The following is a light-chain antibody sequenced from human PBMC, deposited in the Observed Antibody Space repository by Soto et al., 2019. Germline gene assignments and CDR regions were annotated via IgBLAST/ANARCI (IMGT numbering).Light chain of an antibody. CDR1: QSVSGW. V-gene: IGKV1-5*01. J-gene: IGKJ1*01. CDR3: QQYNSFPWT. CDR2: DAS. Sequence: DIQMTQSPSTLSASVGDTFTVTCRASQSVSGWLAWYQQKPGEAPKLLIYDASALESGVPSKFSGSGSDTEFTFTISSLQPDDSATYYCQQYNSFPWTFGLGTKVDIK.